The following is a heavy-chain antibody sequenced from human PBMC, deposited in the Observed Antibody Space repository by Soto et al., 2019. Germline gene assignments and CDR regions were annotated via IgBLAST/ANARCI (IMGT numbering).Heavy chain of an antibody. D-gene: IGHD3-3*02. CDR2: IYLGDSDT. Sequence: GESLKISCKGSGYTFSNYWLGWVRQMPGKGMEWMGIIYLGDSDTRYSPSFQGQVTISADKSISTAYLQWSSLKASDTAMYYCARGIGIVATDGMDVWGQGTAVTVSS. CDR3: ARGIGIVATDGMDV. V-gene: IGHV5-51*01. J-gene: IGHJ6*02. CDR1: GYTFSNYW.